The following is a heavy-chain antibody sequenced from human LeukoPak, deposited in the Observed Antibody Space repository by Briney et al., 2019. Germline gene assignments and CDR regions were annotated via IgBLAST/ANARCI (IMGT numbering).Heavy chain of an antibody. V-gene: IGHV1-24*01. J-gene: IGHJ4*02. CDR3: ATDLEVPVSRRGFGY. CDR2: FDPEDGET. Sequence: ASVKVSCKVSGYTLTELSMHWVRQAPGKGLEWMGGFDPEDGETIYAQKFQGRVTMTEDTSTDTAYMELSSPRSEDTAVYYCATDLEVPVSRRGFGYWGQGTLVTVSS. D-gene: IGHD2-2*01. CDR1: GYTLTELS.